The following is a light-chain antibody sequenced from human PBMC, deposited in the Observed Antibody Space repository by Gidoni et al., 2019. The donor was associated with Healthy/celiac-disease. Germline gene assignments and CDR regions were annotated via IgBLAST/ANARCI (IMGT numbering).Light chain of an antibody. CDR2: AAS. V-gene: IGKV1-39*01. CDR1: QSISSY. Sequence: DIQMTQSPSSLSAPVGDRVTITCRASQSISSYLNWYQQKPGKAPKLLIYAASSLQSGVPSRFSGSGSGTDFTLTISSLQPEDFATYYCQQCYSTSWTFGQGTKVEIK. J-gene: IGKJ1*01. CDR3: QQCYSTSWT.